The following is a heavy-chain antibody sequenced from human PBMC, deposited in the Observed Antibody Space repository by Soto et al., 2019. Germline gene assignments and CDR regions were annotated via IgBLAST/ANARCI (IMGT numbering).Heavy chain of an antibody. CDR3: ARGYCSSTSCYTFDY. V-gene: IGHV4-39*01. CDR2: IYYSGST. Sequence: PSETLSLTCTVSGGSISSSIYYWGWLRQPPGKGLEWIGSIYYSGSTYYNPSLKSRVTISVDTSKNQFSLKLSSVTAADTAVYYCARGYCSSTSCYTFDYWGQGTLVTVSS. D-gene: IGHD2-2*01. CDR1: GGSISSSIYY. J-gene: IGHJ4*02.